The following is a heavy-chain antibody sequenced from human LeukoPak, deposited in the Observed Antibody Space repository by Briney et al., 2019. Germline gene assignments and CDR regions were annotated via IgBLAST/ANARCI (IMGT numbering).Heavy chain of an antibody. J-gene: IGHJ4*02. CDR1: GGTFSSYA. CDR2: IIPIFGAA. CDR3: AKASGWSNYFDY. D-gene: IGHD6-19*01. V-gene: IGHV1-69*13. Sequence: SVKVSCKASGGTFSSYAISWVRQAPGQGLEWMGGIIPIFGAANYAQKFQGRVTITADESTSTAYMELSSLRSEDTAVYYCAKASGWSNYFDYWGQGTLVTVSS.